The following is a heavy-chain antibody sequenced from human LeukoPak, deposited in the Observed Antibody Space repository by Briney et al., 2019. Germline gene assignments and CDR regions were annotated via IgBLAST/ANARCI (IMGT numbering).Heavy chain of an antibody. CDR2: INHSGGT. V-gene: IGHV4-4*02. J-gene: IGHJ4*02. CDR3: ARSRITIFGVVVYFDY. D-gene: IGHD3-3*01. Sequence: SETLSLTCAVSGGSISSSNWWSWVRQPPGKGLEWIGEINHSGGTNYNPSLKSRVTISVDTSKNQFSLKLSSVTAADTAVYYCARSRITIFGVVVYFDYWGQGTLVTVSS. CDR1: GGSISSSNW.